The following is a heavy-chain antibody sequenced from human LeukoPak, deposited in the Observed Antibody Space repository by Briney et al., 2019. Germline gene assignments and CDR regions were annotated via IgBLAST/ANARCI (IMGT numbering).Heavy chain of an antibody. J-gene: IGHJ4*02. Sequence: PGGSLRLSCAASGFPFSDYYMSWLRQAPGKGLEWVSYISSSSSYIDYADSVKGRFTISRDNAQNSLYLQMNSLRAEDTAVYYCARDPQTETYFDYCGQGTLVSVSS. V-gene: IGHV3-11*06. CDR3: ARDPQTETYFDY. CDR1: GFPFSDYY. CDR2: ISSSSSYI. D-gene: IGHD2-21*02.